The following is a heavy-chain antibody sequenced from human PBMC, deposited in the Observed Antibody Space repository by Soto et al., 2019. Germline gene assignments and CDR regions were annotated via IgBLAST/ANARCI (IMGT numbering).Heavy chain of an antibody. V-gene: IGHV6-1*01. D-gene: IGHD5-12*01. J-gene: IGHJ6*02. CDR1: GDTVSTNTAA. CDR2: IYYKSRWYN. CDR3: ARDWGYDPDPTYYYGMDV. Sequence: PSQTLSLTCVISGDTVSTNTAAWSWIRQSPSRGLEWLGRIYYKSRWYNDYSESLKSRIAIIPDTSRNQFSLQLNSVIPEDTAVYYCARDWGYDPDPTYYYGMDVWGQGTKVTVSS.